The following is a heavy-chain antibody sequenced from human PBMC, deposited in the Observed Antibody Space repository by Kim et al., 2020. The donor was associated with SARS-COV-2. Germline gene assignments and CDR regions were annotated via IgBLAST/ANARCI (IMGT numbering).Heavy chain of an antibody. CDR1: GFTFSSYG. V-gene: IGHV3-30*18. J-gene: IGHJ6*02. CDR2: ISYDGSNK. D-gene: IGHD1-26*01. Sequence: GGSLRLSCAASGFTFSSYGMHWVRQAPGKGLEWVAVISYDGSNKYYADSVKGRFTISRDNSKNTLYLQMNSLRAEDTAVYYCAKGGVGSYHYYYYGMDVWGQGTTVTVSS. CDR3: AKGGVGSYHYYYYGMDV.